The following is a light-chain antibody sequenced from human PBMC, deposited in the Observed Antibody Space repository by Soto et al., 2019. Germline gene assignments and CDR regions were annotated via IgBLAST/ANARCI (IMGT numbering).Light chain of an antibody. CDR3: QLSYTTPPA. V-gene: IGKV1-39*01. CDR2: AAS. CDR1: QSIASY. Sequence: DIQMAQSPSSLSASVGDRVTITCRASQSIASYLNWYQQKPGKAPKLLIYAASSLQSGVPSRFSGSGSGTDYTLTVSSLQREDFATYYCQLSYTTPPAFGQGTKVEIK. J-gene: IGKJ1*01.